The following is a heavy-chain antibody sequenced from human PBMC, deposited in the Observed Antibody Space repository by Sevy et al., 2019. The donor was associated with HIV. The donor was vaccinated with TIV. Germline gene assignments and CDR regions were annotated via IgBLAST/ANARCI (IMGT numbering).Heavy chain of an antibody. CDR2: IDSSTI. CDR3: ARDAGRRYSSSWYFDY. Sequence: GGSLRLSCAASGFTFSSYSMNWVRQAPGKGLEWVSYIDSSTIYYADFVKGRFTISRANAKSSLFLQMNSLRDGDTAVYYCARDAGRRYSSSWYFDYWGQGTLVTVSS. CDR1: GFTFSSYS. J-gene: IGHJ4*02. V-gene: IGHV3-48*02. D-gene: IGHD6-13*01.